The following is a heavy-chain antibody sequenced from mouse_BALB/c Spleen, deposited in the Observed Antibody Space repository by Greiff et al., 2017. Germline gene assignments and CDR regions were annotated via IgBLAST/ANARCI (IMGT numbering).Heavy chain of an antibody. J-gene: IGHJ4*01. Sequence: EVQLQQSGAELVRPGALVKLSCTASVFNIKDYYMHWVKQRPEQGLEWIGWIDPENGNTIYDPKFQGKASITADTSSNTAYLQLSRLRSEDTAVYYCARLRGAMDYWGQGTSVTVSS. CDR1: VFNIKDYY. V-gene: IGHV14-1*02. CDR3: ARLRGAMDY. CDR2: IDPENGNT.